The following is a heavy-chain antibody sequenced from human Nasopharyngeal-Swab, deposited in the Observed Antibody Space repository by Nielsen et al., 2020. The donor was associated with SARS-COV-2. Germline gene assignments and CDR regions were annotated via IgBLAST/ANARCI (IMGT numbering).Heavy chain of an antibody. Sequence: WVRQAPGQGLEWMGWISAYNGNTIYAQKFQGRVTMTEDTSTDTAYMELSSLRSEDTAVYYCATGSGIVGATGGLDYWGQGTLVTVSS. J-gene: IGHJ4*02. CDR2: ISAYNGNT. V-gene: IGHV1-18*01. CDR3: ATGSGIVGATGGLDY. D-gene: IGHD1-26*01.